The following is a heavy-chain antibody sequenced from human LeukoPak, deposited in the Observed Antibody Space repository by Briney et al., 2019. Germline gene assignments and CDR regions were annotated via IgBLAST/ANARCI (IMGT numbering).Heavy chain of an antibody. CDR2: LYYSGTT. Sequence: PSETLSLTCTVSGASISRSDYFWGWIRQPPGKGLEWIGSLYYSGTTYYNPSLNSRVTMSVDTSKNQFSLKVSSVTAADTAVYYCARQWQWLVHVFDFWGQGTLVTVSS. V-gene: IGHV4-39*01. CDR1: GASISRSDYF. CDR3: ARQWQWLVHVFDF. D-gene: IGHD6-19*01. J-gene: IGHJ4*02.